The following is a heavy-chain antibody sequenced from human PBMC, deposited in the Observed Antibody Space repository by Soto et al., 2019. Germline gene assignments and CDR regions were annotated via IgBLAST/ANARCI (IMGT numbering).Heavy chain of an antibody. D-gene: IGHD6-19*01. CDR3: ARVMPSSCWYYYGMDV. J-gene: IGHJ6*02. V-gene: IGHV1-69*01. CDR2: TIPIFGIV. Sequence: QVQLVQSGAEVKKPGSSVKVSCKASGGTFSSNSVSWVRQAPGQGLEWVGGTIPIFGIVKYAQKIYDRVTITADESTSTAFMELSSLRSEDTAVYYCARVMPSSCWYYYGMDVWGQGPTVTVSS. CDR1: GGTFSSNS.